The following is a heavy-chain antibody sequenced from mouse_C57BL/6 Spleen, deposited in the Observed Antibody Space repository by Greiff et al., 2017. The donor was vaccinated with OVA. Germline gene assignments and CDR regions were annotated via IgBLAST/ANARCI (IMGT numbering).Heavy chain of an antibody. D-gene: IGHD3-2*02. J-gene: IGHJ3*01. V-gene: IGHV1-81*01. CDR2: IYPRSGNT. Sequence: QVQLKESGAELARPGASVKLSCKASGYTFTSYGISWVKQRTGQGLEWIGEIYPRSGNTYYNEKFKGKATLTADKSSSTAYMELRSLTSEDSAVYFCASLDSSGPDWFAYWGPGTLVTVAA. CDR1: GYTFTSYG. CDR3: ASLDSSGPDWFAY.